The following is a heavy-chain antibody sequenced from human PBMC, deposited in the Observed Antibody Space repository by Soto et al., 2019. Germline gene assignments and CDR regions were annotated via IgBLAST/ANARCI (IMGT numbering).Heavy chain of an antibody. J-gene: IGHJ4*02. CDR3: ARSGADCTSITCLFDSF. CDR2: ISAYNGDT. Sequence: QAQLVQSGAEVKKPGASVKVSCRASGYTFSSYGYAWVRQAPGQGLAWMGWISAYNGDTNSAQKFEDRVTLTNDTSTTTAYMELRNLESDDTAVYYCARSGADCTSITCLFDSFWGLGTLVTVSS. D-gene: IGHD2-8*01. V-gene: IGHV1-18*01. CDR1: GYTFSSYG.